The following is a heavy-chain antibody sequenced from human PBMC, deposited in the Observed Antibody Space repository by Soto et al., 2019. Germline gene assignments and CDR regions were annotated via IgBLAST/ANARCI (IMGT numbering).Heavy chain of an antibody. Sequence: ASVKVSCKASGYTFTSYDINWVRQATGQWLEWMGWMNPNSGNTGYAQKFQGRVTMTRNTSISTAYMELSSLRSEDTAVYYCARGQVVAATDYYYYYMDVWGKGTTVTVSS. CDR2: MNPNSGNT. J-gene: IGHJ6*03. V-gene: IGHV1-8*01. D-gene: IGHD2-15*01. CDR1: GYTFTSYD. CDR3: ARGQVVAATDYYYYYMDV.